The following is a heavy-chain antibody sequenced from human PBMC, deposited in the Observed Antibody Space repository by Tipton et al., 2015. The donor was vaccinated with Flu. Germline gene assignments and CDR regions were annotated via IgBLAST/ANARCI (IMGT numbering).Heavy chain of an antibody. D-gene: IGHD3-10*01. CDR2: LYTSGSA. Sequence: TLSPTCTVSGGSMSSYYWSWIRQPAGKGLEWIGRLYTSGSAIHNPSHKSRVTMSVDTSKNQFSLKLSSVNAADTAVYYCARASGSGTYVIFDYWGQGTLVTVSS. V-gene: IGHV4-4*07. CDR1: GGSMSSYY. J-gene: IGHJ4*02. CDR3: ARASGSGTYVIFDY.